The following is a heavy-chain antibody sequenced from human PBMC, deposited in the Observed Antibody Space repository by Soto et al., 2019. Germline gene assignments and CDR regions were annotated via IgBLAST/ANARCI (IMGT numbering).Heavy chain of an antibody. D-gene: IGHD3-9*01. J-gene: IGHJ5*02. CDR3: ARVYNILTSARLDP. V-gene: IGHV3-11*05. CDR1: GCTLSDYY. CDR2: ISTNSRYT. Sequence: QEQLVESGGGLVKPGGSLRLSCAASGCTLSDYYMTWIRQAPGKGLEWISYISTNSRYTKYADSVKGRFTISRDDAKNSMYLQMNSLRVEDTAVYYCARVYNILTSARLDPWGQGTLVTVSS.